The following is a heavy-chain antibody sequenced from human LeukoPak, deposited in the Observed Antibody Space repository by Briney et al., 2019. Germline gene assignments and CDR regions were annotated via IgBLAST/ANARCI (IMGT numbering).Heavy chain of an antibody. CDR1: GGTFNTYI. V-gene: IGHV1-69*13. CDR3: ATRDVPAAVGGWYFDL. J-gene: IGHJ2*01. D-gene: IGHD2-2*01. Sequence: SVKVSCKASGGTFNTYIISWVRQAPGQGLEWMGGIIPMFGTRNYAPKFQGRVTFTADASTSTAFMELSSLRSEDTAVYFCATRDVPAAVGGWYFDLWGRGTLVTVSS. CDR2: IIPMFGTR.